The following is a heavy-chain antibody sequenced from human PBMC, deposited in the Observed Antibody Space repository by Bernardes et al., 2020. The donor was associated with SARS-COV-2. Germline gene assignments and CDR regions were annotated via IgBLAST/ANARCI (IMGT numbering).Heavy chain of an antibody. J-gene: IGHJ2*01. CDR3: ARGSAAVVSHFMLLFANWYFDL. CDR2: INDSGST. V-gene: IGHV4-34*01. D-gene: IGHD2-15*01. CDR1: SGSFSGYY. Sequence: SETLSLTCAVYSGSFSGYYWSWIRQTPGKGLEWIGEINDSGSTNYNPALKSRVTISVDPSKNQFSLKLNSVTAADTAVYYCARGSAAVVSHFMLLFANWYFDLWGRGTLVTVSS.